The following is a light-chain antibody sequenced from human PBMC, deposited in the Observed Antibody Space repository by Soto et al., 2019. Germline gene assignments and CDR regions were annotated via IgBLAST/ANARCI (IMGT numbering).Light chain of an antibody. CDR1: SSNIGAGYD. V-gene: IGLV1-40*01. Sequence: QSVLTQPPSLSGAPGLRITISCSGNSSNIGAGYDVLWYQQLPGTVPRLLIYNTNNRHSGVPDRFSASRSGTSASLAITGLRHEDEADYYCHSYDKYLGAAVFGGGTKLTVL. CDR2: NTN. J-gene: IGLJ3*02. CDR3: HSYDKYLGAAV.